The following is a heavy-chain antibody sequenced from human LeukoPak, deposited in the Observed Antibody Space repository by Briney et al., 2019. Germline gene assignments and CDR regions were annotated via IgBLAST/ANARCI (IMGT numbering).Heavy chain of an antibody. D-gene: IGHD3-16*01. V-gene: IGHV3-9*01. Sequence: PGGSLRLSCAASGFTFDDYAMHWVRHAPGKGLEWVSGISWNSGGIGYADSVKGRFTISRDNAKNSLYLQMKSLRVEDTALYYCAKSRRGGYAPTDAFDMWGQGTMVTVSS. CDR1: GFTFDDYA. J-gene: IGHJ3*02. CDR2: ISWNSGGI. CDR3: AKSRRGGYAPTDAFDM.